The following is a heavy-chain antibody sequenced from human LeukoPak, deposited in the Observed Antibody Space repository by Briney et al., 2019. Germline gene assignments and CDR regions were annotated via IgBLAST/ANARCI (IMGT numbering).Heavy chain of an antibody. D-gene: IGHD3-22*01. J-gene: IGHJ4*02. V-gene: IGHV3-20*04. Sequence: GGSLRLSCAASGFTFSRYSMNWVRQAPGKGLEWVSHINWSGGSTSYADSVKGRFTISRDNAKNSLYLLMNSLRAEDTAVYYCARDGTSYYYDSSVDYWGQGTLVTVSS. CDR3: ARDGTSYYYDSSVDY. CDR1: GFTFSRYS. CDR2: INWSGGST.